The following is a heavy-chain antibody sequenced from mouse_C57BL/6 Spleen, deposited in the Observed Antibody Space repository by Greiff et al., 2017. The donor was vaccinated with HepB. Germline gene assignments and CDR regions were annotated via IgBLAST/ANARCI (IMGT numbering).Heavy chain of an antibody. J-gene: IGHJ3*01. V-gene: IGHV1-81*01. D-gene: IGHD1-1*01. CDR1: GYTFTSYG. CDR2: IYPRSGNT. Sequence: QVQLQQSGAELARPGASVKLSCKASGYTFTSYGISWVKQRTGQGLEWIGEIYPRSGNTYYNEKFKGKATLTADKSSSTAYMELRSLTSEVSAVYFCARNYGSSYEAYWGQGTLVTVSA. CDR3: ARNYGSSYEAY.